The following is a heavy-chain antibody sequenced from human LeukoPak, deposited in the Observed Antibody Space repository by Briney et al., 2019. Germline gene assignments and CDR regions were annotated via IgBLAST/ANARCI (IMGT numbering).Heavy chain of an antibody. V-gene: IGHV3-23*01. CDR3: ARDVGPTTLTYYYDSSGYDWFDP. CDR2: ISGSGGST. J-gene: IGHJ5*02. CDR1: GFTFSSYA. Sequence: GGSLRLSCAASGFTFSSYAMSWVRQAPGKGLEWVSAISGSGGSTYYADSVKGRFTISRDNSKNTLYLQMNSLRAEDTAVYYCARDVGPTTLTYYYDSSGYDWFDPWGQGTLVTVSS. D-gene: IGHD3-22*01.